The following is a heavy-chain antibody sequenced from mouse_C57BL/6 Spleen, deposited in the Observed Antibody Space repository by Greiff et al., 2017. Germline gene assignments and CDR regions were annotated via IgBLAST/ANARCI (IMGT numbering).Heavy chain of an antibody. Sequence: VQLQQSGPELVKPGASVKISCKASGYAFSSSWMNWVKQRPGKGLEWIGRIYPGDGDTNYNGKVKGKATLTADKSSSTAYMQLSSLTSEDSAVYFCARGYSNYPYWYFDVWGTGTTVTVSS. CDR2: IYPGDGDT. J-gene: IGHJ1*03. CDR3: ARGYSNYPYWYFDV. V-gene: IGHV1-82*01. D-gene: IGHD2-5*01. CDR1: GYAFSSSW.